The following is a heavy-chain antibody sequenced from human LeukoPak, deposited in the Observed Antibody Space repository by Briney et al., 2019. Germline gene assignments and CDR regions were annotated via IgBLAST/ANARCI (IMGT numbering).Heavy chain of an antibody. CDR3: ARTDTAMVIRFDY. D-gene: IGHD5-18*01. V-gene: IGHV4-34*01. J-gene: IGHJ4*02. CDR1: GGSFSGYY. Sequence: SETLSLTCAVYGGSFSGYYWSWIRQPPGKGLEWIGEINHSGSTNYNPSLKSRVTISVDTSKNQFSLKLSSVTAADTAVYYCARTDTAMVIRFDYWGQGTLVTVSS. CDR2: INHSGST.